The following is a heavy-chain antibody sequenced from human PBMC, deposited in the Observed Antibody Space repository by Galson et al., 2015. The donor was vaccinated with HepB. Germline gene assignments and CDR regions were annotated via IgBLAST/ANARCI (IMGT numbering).Heavy chain of an antibody. CDR2: ISWNSGII. V-gene: IGHV3-9*01. Sequence: SLRLSCAASGFTFDDYAMHWVRQAPGKGLEWVSGISWNSGIIGYADSVKGRFTISRDNAKNSLYLQMNSLRAEDSALYYCAKSCCSSTSCYANWFDPWGQGTLVTVSS. D-gene: IGHD2-2*01. CDR3: AKSCCSSTSCYANWFDP. J-gene: IGHJ5*02. CDR1: GFTFDDYA.